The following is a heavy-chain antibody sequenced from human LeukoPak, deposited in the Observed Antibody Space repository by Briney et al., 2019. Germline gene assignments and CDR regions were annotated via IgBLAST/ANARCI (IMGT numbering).Heavy chain of an antibody. Sequence: SETLSLTCTVSGGSISSSSYYWGWVRQPPGKGLEWLGSIYYSGSTYYNPSLKSRVTISVDTSKNQFSLKLSSVTAADTAVYYCARYSSGWFWYFDLWGRGTLVTVSS. V-gene: IGHV4-39*01. J-gene: IGHJ2*01. CDR3: ARYSSGWFWYFDL. CDR1: GGSISSSSYY. CDR2: IYYSGST. D-gene: IGHD6-19*01.